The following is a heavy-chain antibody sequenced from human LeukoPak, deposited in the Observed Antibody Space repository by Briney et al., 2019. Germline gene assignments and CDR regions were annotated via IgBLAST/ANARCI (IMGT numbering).Heavy chain of an antibody. CDR2: IYSGGNT. CDR1: GFTVSTNY. Sequence: SGGSLRLSCVASGFTVSTNYMSWVRQAPGRGLEWVSVIYSGGNTYYADSVKGRFTISRDSSRNTLYLQMNTLRAEDTAVYYCARDRNHDPYFDYWGQGTLVTVSS. V-gene: IGHV3-53*01. D-gene: IGHD1-14*01. J-gene: IGHJ4*02. CDR3: ARDRNHDPYFDY.